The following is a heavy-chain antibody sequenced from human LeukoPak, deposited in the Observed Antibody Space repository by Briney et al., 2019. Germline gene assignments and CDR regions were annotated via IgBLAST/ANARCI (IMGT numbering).Heavy chain of an antibody. J-gene: IGHJ6*02. V-gene: IGHV3-30*18. D-gene: IGHD2-2*01. CDR3: AKRIRYCSSTSCSDYYYGMDV. Sequence: GGSLRLSCAASGFTFSSYGMHWVRQAPGKGLEWVAVISYDGSNKYYADSVKGRFTISRDNSKNTLYLQMNGLRAEDTAVYYCAKRIRYCSSTSCSDYYYGMDVWGQGTTVTVSS. CDR1: GFTFSSYG. CDR2: ISYDGSNK.